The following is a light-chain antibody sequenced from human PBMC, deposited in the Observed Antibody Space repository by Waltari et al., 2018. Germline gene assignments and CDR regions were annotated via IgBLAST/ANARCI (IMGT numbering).Light chain of an antibody. V-gene: IGKV2-30*01. CDR2: KIF. J-gene: IGKJ1*01. CDR1: QGLVYSSGDPS. CDR3: MQGTHWPWT. Sequence: DVVMTQSPLSLPVTLGQPASISCRSSQGLVYSSGDPSLNWFQQWPGQSPRRLIYKIFNRDSGVPDRFSGSGSGTDFTLKISRVEAEDVGVYYCMQGTHWPWTFGQGTKVEIK.